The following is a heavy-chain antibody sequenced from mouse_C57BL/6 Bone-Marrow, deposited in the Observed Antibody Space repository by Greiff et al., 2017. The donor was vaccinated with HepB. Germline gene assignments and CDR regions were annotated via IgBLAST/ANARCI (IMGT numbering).Heavy chain of an antibody. CDR1: GFTFSDYG. V-gene: IGHV5-17*01. CDR3: ARPDGYPAWFAY. J-gene: IGHJ3*01. D-gene: IGHD2-3*01. Sequence: DVKLQESGGGLVKPGGSLKLSCAASGFTFSDYGMHWVRQAPEKGLEWVAYISSGSSTIYYADTVKGRFTISRDNAKNTLFLQMTSLRSEDTAMYYCARPDGYPAWFAYWGQGTRVTVSA. CDR2: ISSGSSTI.